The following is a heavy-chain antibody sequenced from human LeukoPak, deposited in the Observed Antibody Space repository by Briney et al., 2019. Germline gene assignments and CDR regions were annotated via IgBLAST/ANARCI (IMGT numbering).Heavy chain of an antibody. Sequence: GGSLRLSCAASGFTFSSYAMSWVRQAPGKGLEGVSAISGSGGSTYYADSVKGRFTISRDNSKNTLYLQMNSLRAEDTAVYYCAKSRGESRGASNYWGQGTLVTVSS. J-gene: IGHJ4*02. CDR3: AKSRGESRGASNY. D-gene: IGHD1-26*01. V-gene: IGHV3-23*01. CDR1: GFTFSSYA. CDR2: ISGSGGST.